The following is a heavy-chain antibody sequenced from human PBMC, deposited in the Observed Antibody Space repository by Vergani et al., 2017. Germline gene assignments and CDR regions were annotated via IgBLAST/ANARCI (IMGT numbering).Heavy chain of an antibody. Sequence: EVQLVESGGGLVQPGGSQRLSCAASGFTFSSYSMNWVRQAPGKGLEWVSYISSSSSTIYYADSVKGRFTISRDNAKNSLYLQMNSLRAEDTAVYYCARIIAAAETLSGMDVWGQGTTVTVSS. CDR1: GFTFSSYS. V-gene: IGHV3-48*04. J-gene: IGHJ6*02. D-gene: IGHD6-13*01. CDR2: ISSSSSTI. CDR3: ARIIAAAETLSGMDV.